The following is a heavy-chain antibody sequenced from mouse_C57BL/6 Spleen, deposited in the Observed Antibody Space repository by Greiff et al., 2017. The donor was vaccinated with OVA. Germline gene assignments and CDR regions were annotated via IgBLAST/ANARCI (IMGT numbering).Heavy chain of an antibody. J-gene: IGHJ2*01. CDR1: GYSITSGYY. CDR2: ISYDGSN. Sequence: EVQRVESGPGLVKPSQSLSLTCSVTGYSITSGYYWYWIRPFPGNQLEWMGYISYDGSNNYNPSLKNRITITRDTAKNQFFLKLNSVTTEDTATYYCARGVTTHFDYWGQGTTLTVSS. V-gene: IGHV3-6*01. D-gene: IGHD2-1*01. CDR3: ARGVTTHFDY.